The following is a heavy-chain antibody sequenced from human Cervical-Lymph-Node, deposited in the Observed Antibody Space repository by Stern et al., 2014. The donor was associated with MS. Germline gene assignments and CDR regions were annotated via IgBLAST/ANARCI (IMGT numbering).Heavy chain of an antibody. CDR3: ARERQQYCNSEGCSYWYFDL. J-gene: IGHJ2*01. D-gene: IGHD2/OR15-2a*01. CDR1: GGSVSSTNW. CDR2: IHHSGAF. V-gene: IGHV4-4*02. Sequence: VQLVQSGPGLVKPSGTLSLTCAVSGGSVSSTNWWSWVRQSPGKGLEWVGNIHHSGAFSAPPSLRSRVPISQDNAKNHIPLLLTSVTAADTAVYYCARERQQYCNSEGCSYWYFDLWGRGTLVTVSS.